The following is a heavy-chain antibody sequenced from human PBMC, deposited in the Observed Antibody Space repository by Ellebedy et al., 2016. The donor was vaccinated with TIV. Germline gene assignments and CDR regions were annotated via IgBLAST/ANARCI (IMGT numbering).Heavy chain of an antibody. CDR3: ARLGVIAAAGASDY. CDR2: IRYSGDLM. V-gene: IGHV3-11*01. J-gene: IGHJ4*02. CDR1: GFTFSGYY. D-gene: IGHD6-13*01. Sequence: GESLKISCAASGFTFSGYYMSWFRQAPGKGPEWVSYIRYSGDLMYYADSVKGRFTTSRDNAENSLYLQMTSLRAEDTAVYYCARLGVIAAAGASDYWGQGTLVIVSS.